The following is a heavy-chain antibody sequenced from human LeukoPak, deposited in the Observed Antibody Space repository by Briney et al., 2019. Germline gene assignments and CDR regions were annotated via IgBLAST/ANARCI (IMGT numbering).Heavy chain of an antibody. J-gene: IGHJ4*02. CDR2: ISSSSSTI. V-gene: IGHV3-48*01. D-gene: IGHD3-3*01. Sequence: GGSLRLSCAASGFTLSSYSMNWVRQAPGKGLEWVSYISSSSSTIYYADSVKGRFTISRDNAKNSLYLQMNSLRAEDTAVYYCARGRIRFLEWLLDYFDYWGQGTLVTVSS. CDR3: ARGRIRFLEWLLDYFDY. CDR1: GFTLSSYS.